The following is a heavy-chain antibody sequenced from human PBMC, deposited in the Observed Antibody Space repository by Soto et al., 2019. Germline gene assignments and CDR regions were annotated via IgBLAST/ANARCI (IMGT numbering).Heavy chain of an antibody. J-gene: IGHJ4*02. CDR2: MNPNSGNT. CDR3: ARERSSGWYVDY. D-gene: IGHD6-19*01. V-gene: IGHV1-8*01. Sequence: QVQLVQSGAEVKKPGASVKVSCKASGYTFTSYDINWVRQATGQGLEWMGWMNPNSGNTGYAQKFQGRVTMNRNTSISAAYMELSSMRSEDTAVYYCARERSSGWYVDYWGQGTLVTVSS. CDR1: GYTFTSYD.